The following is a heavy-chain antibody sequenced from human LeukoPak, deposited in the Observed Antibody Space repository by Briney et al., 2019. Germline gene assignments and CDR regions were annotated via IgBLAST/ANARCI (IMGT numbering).Heavy chain of an antibody. Sequence: ASVKVSCKASGYTFTSYAMNWVRQAPGQGLEWMGWINPNSGGTNYAQKFQGRVTMTRDTSISTAYMELSRLRSDDTAVYYCARDRSPWLGWQGNAFDIWGQGTMVTVSS. J-gene: IGHJ3*02. V-gene: IGHV1-2*02. D-gene: IGHD5-24*01. CDR1: GYTFTSYA. CDR2: INPNSGGT. CDR3: ARDRSPWLGWQGNAFDI.